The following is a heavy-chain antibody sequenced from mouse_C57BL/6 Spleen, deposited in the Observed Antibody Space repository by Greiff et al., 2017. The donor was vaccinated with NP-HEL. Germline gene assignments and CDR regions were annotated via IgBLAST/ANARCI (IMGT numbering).Heavy chain of an antibody. J-gene: IGHJ2*01. CDR2: TNPNNGGT. V-gene: IGHV1-18*01. CDR1: GYTFTADN. Sequence: EVQLQQSGPELVKPGASVKIPCKASGYTFTADNMDWVKQSHGKSLEWIGDTNPNNGGTIYNQKFKGKATLTVDKSSSTAYMELRSLTSEDTAVYYCARLGGNYVYFDYWGQGTTLTVSS. CDR3: ARLGGNYVYFDY. D-gene: IGHD2-1*01.